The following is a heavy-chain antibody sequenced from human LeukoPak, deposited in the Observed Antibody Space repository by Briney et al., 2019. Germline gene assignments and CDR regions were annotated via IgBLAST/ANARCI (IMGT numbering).Heavy chain of an antibody. V-gene: IGHV3-7*03. CDR1: GFTFSSYA. J-gene: IGHJ3*02. CDR3: ARVSDIVGATGYAFDI. D-gene: IGHD1-26*01. CDR2: IKQDGSEK. Sequence: GGSLRLSCAASGFTFSSYAMSWVRQAPGKGLEWVANIKQDGSEKYYVDSVKGRFTISRDNAKNSLYLQMNSLRAEDTAVYYCARVSDIVGATGYAFDIWGQGTMVTVSS.